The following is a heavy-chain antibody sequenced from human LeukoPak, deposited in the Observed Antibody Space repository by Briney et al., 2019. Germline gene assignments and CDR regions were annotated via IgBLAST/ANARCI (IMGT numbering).Heavy chain of an antibody. Sequence: SETLSLTCTVSGGSISSGSYYWSWIRQPAGKGLEWIGRIYTSGSTNYNPSLKSRVTISVDTSKNQFSLKLSSVTAADTAVYYCAKDIDWGAFDAWGQGTLVTVSS. CDR2: IYTSGST. J-gene: IGHJ5*02. D-gene: IGHD2-21*01. V-gene: IGHV4-61*02. CDR1: GGSISSGSYY. CDR3: AKDIDWGAFDA.